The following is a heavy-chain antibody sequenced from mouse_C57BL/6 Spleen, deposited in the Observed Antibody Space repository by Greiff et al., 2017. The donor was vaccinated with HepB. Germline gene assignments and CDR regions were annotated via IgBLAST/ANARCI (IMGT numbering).Heavy chain of an antibody. CDR3: ARTGDYVYFDY. CDR1: GYTFTDYY. D-gene: IGHD2-4*01. Sequence: VQLQQSGPELVKPGASVKISCKASGYTFTDYYMNWVKQSHGKSLEWIGDINPNNGGTSYNQKFKGKATLTVDKSSSTAYMELRSLTSEDSAVYYCARTGDYVYFDYWGQGTTLTVSS. CDR2: INPNNGGT. V-gene: IGHV1-26*01. J-gene: IGHJ2*01.